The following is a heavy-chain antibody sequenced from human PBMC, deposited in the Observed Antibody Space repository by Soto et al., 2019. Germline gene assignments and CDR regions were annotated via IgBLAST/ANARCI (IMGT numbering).Heavy chain of an antibody. CDR2: ISYDGSNK. D-gene: IGHD3-10*01. J-gene: IGHJ5*02. Sequence: QVQLVESGGGVVQPGRSLRLSCAASGFTFSSYGMHWVRQAPGKGLEWVAVISYDGSNKYYADSVKGRFTISRDNSKNTLYLQMNSLRAEDTAVYYCAKCNLGVSGWFDPWGQGTLVTVSS. V-gene: IGHV3-30*18. CDR3: AKCNLGVSGWFDP. CDR1: GFTFSSYG.